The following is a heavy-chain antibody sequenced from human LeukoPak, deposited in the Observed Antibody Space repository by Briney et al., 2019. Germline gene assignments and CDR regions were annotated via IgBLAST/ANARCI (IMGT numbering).Heavy chain of an antibody. J-gene: IGHJ6*03. V-gene: IGHV4-59*01. CDR1: GDSISSYY. CDR3: ARVFKRRTDYYMDV. CDR2: IYYSGST. Sequence: SETLSLTCTVSGDSISSYYWTWIRQPPGEGLEWIGYIYYSGSTNYNPSLKSRVTISVDTSKNQFSLKLSSVTAADTAVYYCARVFKRRTDYYMDVWGKGTTVTVSS.